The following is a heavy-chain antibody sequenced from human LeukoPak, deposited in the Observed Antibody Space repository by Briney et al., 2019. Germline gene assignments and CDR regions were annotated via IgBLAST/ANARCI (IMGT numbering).Heavy chain of an antibody. J-gene: IGHJ4*02. D-gene: IGHD6-19*01. CDR1: GGSISSYY. CDR2: IYYSGST. V-gene: IGHV4-59*01. Sequence: SETPSLTCTVSGGSISSYYWSWIRQPPGKGLEWIGYIYYSGSTNYNPSLKSRVTISVDTSKNPFSLKLSSVTAADTAVYYCAREIVTWSSGDKYYFDDWGQGTLVTVSS. CDR3: AREIVTWSSGDKYYFDD.